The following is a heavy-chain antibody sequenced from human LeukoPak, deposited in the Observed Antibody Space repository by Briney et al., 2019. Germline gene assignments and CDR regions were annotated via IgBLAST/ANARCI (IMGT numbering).Heavy chain of an antibody. V-gene: IGHV3-30*04. CDR1: GFTFSSYA. CDR2: ISYDGSNK. D-gene: IGHD6-19*01. CDR3: ARDLRSSRSSSGY. J-gene: IGHJ4*02. Sequence: PGTSLRLPCAASGFTFSSYAMHWVRQAPGKGLEGVAVISYDGSNKYYADSVKGRFTIYRDNSKNTLYLQVNSLRAEDTAVYYCARDLRSSRSSSGYWGQGTLVTVSS.